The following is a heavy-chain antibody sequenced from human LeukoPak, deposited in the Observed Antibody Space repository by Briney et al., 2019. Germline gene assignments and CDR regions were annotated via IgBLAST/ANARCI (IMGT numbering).Heavy chain of an antibody. CDR3: ARDKGEYYDSSGYLDY. J-gene: IGHJ4*02. CDR2: IYYSGNT. CDR1: GGFFSGYY. V-gene: IGHV4-59*01. Sequence: PSETLSLTCAVYGGFFSGYYWSWIRQPPGKGLEWIGYIYYSGNTNYNPSLKSRVTISVDTSKNQFSLKLSSVTAADTAMYYCARDKGEYYDSSGYLDYWGQGTLVTVSS. D-gene: IGHD3-22*01.